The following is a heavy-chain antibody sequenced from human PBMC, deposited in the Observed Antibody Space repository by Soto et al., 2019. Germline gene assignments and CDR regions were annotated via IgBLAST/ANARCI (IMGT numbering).Heavy chain of an antibody. J-gene: IGHJ6*02. CDR2: INGDASST. Sequence: GGSLRLSCEASGFSIRDYWMHWVRQAPGEGLVWVSCINGDASSTTYADSVKGRFTISRDDAKNTVYLQMTSLRAEDTAVYFCARDRSYAMQVWGQGTTVTVS. V-gene: IGHV3-74*01. CDR3: ARDRSYAMQV. CDR1: GFSIRDYW.